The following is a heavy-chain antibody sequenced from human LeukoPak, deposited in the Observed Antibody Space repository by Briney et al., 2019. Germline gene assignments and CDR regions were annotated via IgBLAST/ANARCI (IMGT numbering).Heavy chain of an antibody. CDR2: ISASSNFI. J-gene: IGHJ4*02. CDR1: GFTFSSYS. V-gene: IGHV3-21*01. Sequence: GGSLRLSCVVSGFTFSSYSMSWVRQAPGKGLEWVSSISASSNFISYADSVKGRFTISRDDAKKSLYLQMNSVRAEDTAVYYCARDPGYSSGWFDYWGQGALVTVSS. D-gene: IGHD6-19*01. CDR3: ARDPGYSSGWFDY.